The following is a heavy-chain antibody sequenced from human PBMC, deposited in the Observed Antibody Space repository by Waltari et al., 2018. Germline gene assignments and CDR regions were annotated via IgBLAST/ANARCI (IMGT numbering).Heavy chain of an antibody. CDR1: GVPLSSSG. CDR3: AKDRNYKWAFDY. J-gene: IGHJ4*02. V-gene: IGHV3-30*18. CDR2: ILNDGIK. Sequence: QVQLVESGGGVVQPGRSLRLSCPVSGVPLSSSGMHWVRQVPGKGLEWVAVILNDGIKYHADSVKGRFTISRDSSKNTLYLQMNSLRAEDTALYYCAKDRNYKWAFDYWGQGVLVTVSS. D-gene: IGHD1-7*01.